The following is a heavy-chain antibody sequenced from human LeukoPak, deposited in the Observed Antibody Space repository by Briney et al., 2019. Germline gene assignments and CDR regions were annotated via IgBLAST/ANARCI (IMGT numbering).Heavy chain of an antibody. CDR1: GFTFSDYY. D-gene: IGHD3-22*01. J-gene: IGHJ4*02. V-gene: IGHV3-11*04. CDR2: ISSSSSTI. Sequence: GGSLRLSCAASGFTFSDYYMSWIRQAPGKGLEWVSYISSSSSTIYYADSVKGRFTISRDNAKNSLYLQMNSLRAEDTAVYYCARDSAYYYDSSGPLDYWGQGTLVTVSS. CDR3: ARDSAYYYDSSGPLDY.